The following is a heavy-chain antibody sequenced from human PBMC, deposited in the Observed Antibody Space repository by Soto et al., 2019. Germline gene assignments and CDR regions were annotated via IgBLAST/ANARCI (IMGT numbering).Heavy chain of an antibody. Sequence: QVQLVQSGAEVKKPGASVKVSCKASGYTFTRYYMHWIRQAPGQGLEWMGIISPSGDTTRYAQKFQGRVTMTSDTSTSTVYMELSSLRSEDTAVYYCARAGSGGSCYSCWFDPWGQGTLVTVSS. CDR2: ISPSGDTT. V-gene: IGHV1-46*01. J-gene: IGHJ5*02. CDR3: ARAGSGGSCYSCWFDP. D-gene: IGHD2-15*01. CDR1: GYTFTRYY.